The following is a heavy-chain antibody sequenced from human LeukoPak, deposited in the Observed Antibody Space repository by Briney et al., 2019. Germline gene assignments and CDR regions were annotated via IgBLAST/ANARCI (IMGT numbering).Heavy chain of an antibody. CDR2: ISAYNDNT. J-gene: IGHJ4*02. CDR3: ARGLGSGSYYAY. V-gene: IGHV1-18*01. Sequence: ASVKVSCKASGYIFTNYGMSWVRQAPGQGLEWMGWISAYNDNTNYAQKVQGRLTMTADTSTSTAYMELKNLRSDYTAVYYFARGLGSGSYYAYWGQGTLVTVSS. CDR1: GYIFTNYG. D-gene: IGHD3-10*02.